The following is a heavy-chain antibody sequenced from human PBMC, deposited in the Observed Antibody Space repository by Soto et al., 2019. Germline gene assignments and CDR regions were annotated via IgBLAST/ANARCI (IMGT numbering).Heavy chain of an antibody. CDR3: ARSYYGEYKYYFDY. J-gene: IGHJ4*02. V-gene: IGHV5-51*01. D-gene: IGHD4-17*01. Sequence: GESLKISCQGSGYSFTAYWIGWVRQMPGKGLEWMGIIYPGDSDTTYSPSFQGQVTISADKSISTAYLQWSSLKASDTAMYYCARSYYGEYKYYFDYWGQGTLVTVSS. CDR2: IYPGDSDT. CDR1: GYSFTAYW.